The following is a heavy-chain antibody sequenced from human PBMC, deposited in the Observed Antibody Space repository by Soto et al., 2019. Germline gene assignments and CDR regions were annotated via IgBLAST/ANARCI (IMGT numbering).Heavy chain of an antibody. CDR3: ANKFFSGSGSYRGWFDP. CDR1: GFTFSSYA. CDR2: ISGSGDST. V-gene: IGHV3-23*01. D-gene: IGHD3-10*01. Sequence: GSLRLSCAASGFTFSSYAMNRVRQAPGKGLEWVSIISGSGDSTYYADSVKGRFTISRDNTKNTLYLQMNSLRAEDTAVYYCANKFFSGSGSYRGWFDPWGQGTLVTVSS. J-gene: IGHJ5*02.